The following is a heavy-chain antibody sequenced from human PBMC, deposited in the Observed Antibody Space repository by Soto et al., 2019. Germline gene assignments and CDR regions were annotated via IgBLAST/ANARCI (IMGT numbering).Heavy chain of an antibody. CDR2: IYSGGST. D-gene: IGHD2-15*01. CDR3: ARGRVGWYYYYYMDV. CDR1: GFTVSSNY. Sequence: PGGSLRLSCAASGFTVSSNYMSWVRQAPGKGLEWVSVIYSGGSTYYADSVKGRFTISRDNSKNTLYLQMNSLRAEDTAVYYCARGRVGWYYYYYMDVRGKGTTVTVSS. J-gene: IGHJ6*03. V-gene: IGHV3-66*01.